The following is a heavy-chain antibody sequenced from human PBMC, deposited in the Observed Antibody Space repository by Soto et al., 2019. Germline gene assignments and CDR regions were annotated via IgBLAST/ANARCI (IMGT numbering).Heavy chain of an antibody. J-gene: IGHJ4*02. Sequence: EVQLVESGGGLVRPGGSLRLSRAASGFTFSNAWMAWVRQAPGKGLEWVGRIKRLSNGGITEYAAPVKGRFSISRDDSKTTVHLQMDSLKTEDTAVYYCATDWGRDWGQGTLVTVSS. CDR2: IKRLSNGGIT. V-gene: IGHV3-15*01. CDR3: ATDWGRD. D-gene: IGHD3-16*01. CDR1: GFTFSNAW.